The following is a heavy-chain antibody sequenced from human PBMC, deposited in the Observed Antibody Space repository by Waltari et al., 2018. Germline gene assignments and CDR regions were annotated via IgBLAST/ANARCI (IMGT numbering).Heavy chain of an antibody. Sequence: QVQLQESGPGLVKPSETLSLTCTVSGGSISSYYWSWIRQPPGKGLEWIGYIYYSGSTNYNPSLKSRVTISVDTSKNQFSLKLSSVTAADTAVYYCARVKYYYDSSGYTMPVDYWGQGTLVTVSS. V-gene: IGHV4-59*01. CDR3: ARVKYYYDSSGYTMPVDY. J-gene: IGHJ4*02. CDR1: GGSISSYY. D-gene: IGHD3-22*01. CDR2: IYYSGST.